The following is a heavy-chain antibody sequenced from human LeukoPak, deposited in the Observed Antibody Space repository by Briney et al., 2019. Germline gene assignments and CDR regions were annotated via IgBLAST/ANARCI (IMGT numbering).Heavy chain of an antibody. CDR2: INPNSGGT. CDR1: GYTFTGYY. Sequence: ASVKVSCKASGYTFTGYYMHWVRQAPGQGLEWMGWINPNSGGTNYAQKFQGRVTMTRYTSISTAYMELSRLRSDDTAVYYCARGGAAGYDFWSGYYYTWFDPWGQGTLVTVSS. J-gene: IGHJ5*02. D-gene: IGHD3-3*01. V-gene: IGHV1-2*02. CDR3: ARGGAAGYDFWSGYYYTWFDP.